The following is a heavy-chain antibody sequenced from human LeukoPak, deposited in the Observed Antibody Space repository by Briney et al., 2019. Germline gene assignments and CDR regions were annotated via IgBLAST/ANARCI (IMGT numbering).Heavy chain of an antibody. V-gene: IGHV3-23*01. CDR3: ARGLPAGYSTPGY. D-gene: IGHD6-13*01. CDR2: VSGSGDST. Sequence: PGGSLRLSCAASGFTFSNYAMSWVRQTPGKGLEWVSTVSGSGDSTYYADSVRGRFTISRDNAKNSVYLQMNSLRAEDTAVYYCARGLPAGYSTPGYWGQGILVTVSS. J-gene: IGHJ4*02. CDR1: GFTFSNYA.